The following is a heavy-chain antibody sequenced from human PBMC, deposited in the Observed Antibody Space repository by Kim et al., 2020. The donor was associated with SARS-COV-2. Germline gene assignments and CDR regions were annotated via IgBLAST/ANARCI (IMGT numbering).Heavy chain of an antibody. V-gene: IGHV3-21*01. Sequence: GGSLRLSCAASGFTFSSYSMNWVRQAPGKGLEWVSSISSSSSYIYYADSVKGRFTISRDNAKNSLYLQMNSLRAEDTAVYYCARDPSPGIAAAGTLGMDVWGQGTTVTVSS. J-gene: IGHJ6*02. CDR3: ARDPSPGIAAAGTLGMDV. CDR2: ISSSSSYI. CDR1: GFTFSSYS. D-gene: IGHD6-13*01.